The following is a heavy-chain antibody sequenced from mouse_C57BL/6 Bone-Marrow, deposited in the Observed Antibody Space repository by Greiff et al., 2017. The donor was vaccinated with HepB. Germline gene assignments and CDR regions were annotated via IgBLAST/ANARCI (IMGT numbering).Heavy chain of an antibody. V-gene: IGHV5-4*03. J-gene: IGHJ4*01. Sequence: EVNLVESGGGLVKPGGSLKLSCAASGFTFSSYAMSWVRQTPEKRLEWVATISDGGSYTYYPDNVKGRFTISRDNAKNNLYLQMSHLKSEDTAMYYCARGSYGNYGGYAMDYWGQGTSVTVSS. CDR3: ARGSYGNYGGYAMDY. CDR2: ISDGGSYT. D-gene: IGHD2-1*01. CDR1: GFTFSSYA.